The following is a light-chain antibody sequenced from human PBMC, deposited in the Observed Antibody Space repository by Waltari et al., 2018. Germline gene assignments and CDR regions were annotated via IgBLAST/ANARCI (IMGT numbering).Light chain of an antibody. Sequence: EIVLTQSPATLSLSPGERATLPCRASQSVSNYLAWYQQKPGQAPRLLISDASHRATGVPARFSGSGSGTDFTLTISSLEPEDFAVYYCQQRYNWPPFTFGPGTKVDIK. J-gene: IGKJ3*01. CDR1: QSVSNY. CDR3: QQRYNWPPFT. V-gene: IGKV3-11*01. CDR2: DAS.